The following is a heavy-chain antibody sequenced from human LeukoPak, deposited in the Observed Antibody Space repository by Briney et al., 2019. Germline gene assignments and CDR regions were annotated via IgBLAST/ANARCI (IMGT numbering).Heavy chain of an antibody. J-gene: IGHJ4*02. CDR1: GFTFSSYA. Sequence: GGSLRLSCAASGFTFSSYAMSWVRQAPGKGLEWVSAISDSGGDSYYADSVKGRFTISRDNSKNTLFLQMNSLRGEDTAVYYCAKRVPYSSSWPSLDYWGQGTLVTVSS. CDR2: ISDSGGDS. CDR3: AKRVPYSSSWPSLDY. D-gene: IGHD6-13*01. V-gene: IGHV3-23*01.